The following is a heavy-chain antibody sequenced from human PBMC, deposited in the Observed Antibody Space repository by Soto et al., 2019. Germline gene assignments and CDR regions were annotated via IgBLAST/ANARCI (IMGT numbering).Heavy chain of an antibody. V-gene: IGHV3-7*01. J-gene: IGHJ4*02. CDR2: IKQDGSEK. Sequence: VQLVESGGGLVQPGGSLRLSCAASGFTFSSYWMSSVRQAPGKGLEWVANIKQDGSEKYYVDSVKGRFTISRDNAKNSLYLQMNSLRAEDTAVYYCARGDFWSGYSYYFDYWGQGTLVTVSS. D-gene: IGHD3-3*01. CDR3: ARGDFWSGYSYYFDY. CDR1: GFTFSSYW.